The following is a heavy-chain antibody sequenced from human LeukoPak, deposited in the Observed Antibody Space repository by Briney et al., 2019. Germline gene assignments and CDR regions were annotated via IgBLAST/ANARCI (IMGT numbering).Heavy chain of an antibody. V-gene: IGHV4-39*07. J-gene: IGHJ4*02. Sequence: SETLSLTCSVSGGSISSSSYYWGWIRQPPGKGLEWIGSIYYSGSTYYNPSLKSRVTISVDTSKNQFSLKLSSVTAADTAVYYCARGVTRLYYYGSGSSLSFDYWGQGTLVTVSS. CDR2: IYYSGST. D-gene: IGHD3-10*01. CDR3: ARGVTRLYYYGSGSSLSFDY. CDR1: GGSISSSSYY.